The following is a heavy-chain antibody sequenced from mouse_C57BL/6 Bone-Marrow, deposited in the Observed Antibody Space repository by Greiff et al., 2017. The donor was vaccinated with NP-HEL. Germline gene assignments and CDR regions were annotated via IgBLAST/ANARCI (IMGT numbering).Heavy chain of an antibody. CDR1: GYTFTDYY. J-gene: IGHJ1*03. V-gene: IGHV1-76*01. CDR3: ARRRLYYGNWYFDV. CDR2: IYSGSGNT. Sequence: LKQSGASVKLSCKASGYTFTDYYINLVKQRPGQGLEWIARIYSGSGNTYYNDKFKGKATLTAEKSSSTAYMQLSSRTSENSAVYFCARRRLYYGNWYFDVWGTGTTVTVSS. D-gene: IGHD2-1*01.